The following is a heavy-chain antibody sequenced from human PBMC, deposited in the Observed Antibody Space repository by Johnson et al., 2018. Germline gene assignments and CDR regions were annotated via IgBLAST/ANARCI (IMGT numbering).Heavy chain of an antibody. J-gene: IGHJ3*01. CDR3: ARYLDLHF. Sequence: VQLVQSGGGLVQPGGSLRLSCVASGFRFSSDWMSWVRQAPGKGLEWVANIREDGGDSKYVDSVKGRFTISSDNAKNSLYLEMNSRRVEDTAVYYCARYLDLHFWGQGTMVTVSS. CDR1: GFRFSSDW. V-gene: IGHV3-7*02. CDR2: IREDGGDS.